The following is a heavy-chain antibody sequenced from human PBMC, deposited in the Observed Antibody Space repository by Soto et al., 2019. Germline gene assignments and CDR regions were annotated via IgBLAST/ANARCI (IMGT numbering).Heavy chain of an antibody. CDR3: ASHQMYSSSRHQFRHYYYYGMDV. Sequence: GASVKVSCKASGGTFSSYAISWVRQAPGQGLEWMGGIIPIFGTANYAQKFQGRVTITADESTSTAYMELSSLRSEDTAVYYCASHQMYSSSRHQFRHYYYYGMDVWGQGTTVTVSS. D-gene: IGHD6-6*01. J-gene: IGHJ6*02. V-gene: IGHV1-69*13. CDR2: IIPIFGTA. CDR1: GGTFSSYA.